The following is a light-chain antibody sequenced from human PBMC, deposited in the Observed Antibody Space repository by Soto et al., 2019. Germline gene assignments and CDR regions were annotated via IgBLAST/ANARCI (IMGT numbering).Light chain of an antibody. Sequence: DIQMTQSPSSLSASVGDRVTITCQASQDIRNYLNWYQQKPGKAPKLLIYDASNLETGVPSRFSGIGSGTDFTFTINSPQPEDIATYYCQQYDNLPRWPTFGGGTKVEIK. V-gene: IGKV1-33*01. CDR2: DAS. CDR1: QDIRNY. CDR3: QQYDNLPRWPT. J-gene: IGKJ4*01.